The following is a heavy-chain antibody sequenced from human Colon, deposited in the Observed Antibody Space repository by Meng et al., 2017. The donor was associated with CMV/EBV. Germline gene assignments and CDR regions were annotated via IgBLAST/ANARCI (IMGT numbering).Heavy chain of an antibody. J-gene: IGHJ6*02. CDR2: IYSGGST. CDR1: GLTFSKYW. D-gene: IGHD3-3*01. CDR3: ARDPRRRDFWSGYPRYYYYYGMDV. Sequence: GESLKISCVASGLTFSKYWMHWVRQAPGKGLEWVSVIYSGGSTYYADSVKGRFTISRDNSKNTLYLQMNSLRAEDTAVYYCARDPRRRDFWSGYPRYYYYYGMDVWGQGTTVTVSS. V-gene: IGHV3-66*02.